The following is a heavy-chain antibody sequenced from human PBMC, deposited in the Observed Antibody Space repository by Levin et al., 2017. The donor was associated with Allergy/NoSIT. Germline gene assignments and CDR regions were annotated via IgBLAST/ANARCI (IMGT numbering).Heavy chain of an antibody. CDR2: IYSSGST. CDR3: AESRYTYGDFDY. D-gene: IGHD5-18*01. Sequence: MASETLSLTCTVSGGSVSSDNYYWTWIRQPPGRGLEWVGYIYSSGSTSYNPSLKSRVTISLDTSKNQFSLRLSSVTAADTAVYYCAESRYTYGDFDYWGQGTLVTVSS. CDR1: GGSVSSDNYY. J-gene: IGHJ4*02. V-gene: IGHV4-61*01.